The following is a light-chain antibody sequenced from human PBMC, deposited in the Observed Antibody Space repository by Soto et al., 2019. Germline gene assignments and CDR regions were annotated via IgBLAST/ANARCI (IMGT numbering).Light chain of an antibody. J-gene: IGLJ2*01. V-gene: IGLV2-14*03. Sequence: QSALTQPASVSGSPGQSIAISCTGTSSDVGGYRYVSWYQQHPGKAPKLMIHDVSDRPSGVSNRFSGSTSGNTASLTISGLQAEDEADYYCSSYSGSGTLVVFGGGTKVTVL. CDR2: DVS. CDR3: SSYSGSGTLVV. CDR1: SSDVGGYRY.